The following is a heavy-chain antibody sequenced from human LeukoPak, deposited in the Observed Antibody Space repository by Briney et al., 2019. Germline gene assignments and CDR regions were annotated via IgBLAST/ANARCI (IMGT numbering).Heavy chain of an antibody. CDR3: ARGTTAQVVVVAATFPLDY. V-gene: IGHV3-64*04. CDR2: ISNNGVST. CDR1: GFSFSSYV. D-gene: IGHD2-15*01. J-gene: IGHJ4*02. Sequence: GGSLRLSCSASGFSFSSYVMHWVRQAPGEGLEYVSAISNNGVSTYYADSVKGRFTISRDNSKNTLYLQMNSLRTEDTAVYYCARGTTAQVVVVAATFPLDYWGQGTLVTVSS.